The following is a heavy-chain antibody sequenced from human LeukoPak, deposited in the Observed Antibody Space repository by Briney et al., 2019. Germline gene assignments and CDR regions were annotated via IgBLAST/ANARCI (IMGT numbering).Heavy chain of an antibody. D-gene: IGHD2-15*01. V-gene: IGHV4-34*01. Sequence: GSLRLSCAASGFTFSSYAMSWVRQAPGKGLEWIGEINHSGSTNYNPSLKSRVTISVDTSKNQFSLKLSSVIAADTAVYYRARRADIVVLYWFDPWGQGTLVTVSS. J-gene: IGHJ5*02. CDR1: GFTFSSYA. CDR3: ARRADIVVLYWFDP. CDR2: INHSGST.